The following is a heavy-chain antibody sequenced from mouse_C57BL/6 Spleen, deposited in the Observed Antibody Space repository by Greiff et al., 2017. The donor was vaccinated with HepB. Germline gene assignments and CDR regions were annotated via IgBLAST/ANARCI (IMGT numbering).Heavy chain of an antibody. CDR1: GYTFTDYY. Sequence: EVQLQQSGPELVKPGASVKISCKASGYTFTDYYMNWVKQSHGKSLEWIGDINPNNGGTSYNQKFKGKATLTVDKSSSTAYMDLRSLTSEDSAVYYCARTGSNYEVNYAMDYWGQGTSVTVSS. J-gene: IGHJ4*01. CDR2: INPNNGGT. D-gene: IGHD2-5*01. CDR3: ARTGSNYEVNYAMDY. V-gene: IGHV1-26*01.